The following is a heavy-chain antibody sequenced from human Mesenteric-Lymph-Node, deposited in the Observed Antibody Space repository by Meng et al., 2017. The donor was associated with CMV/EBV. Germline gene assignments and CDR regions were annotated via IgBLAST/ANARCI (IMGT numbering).Heavy chain of an antibody. CDR2: ISLFGTYI. V-gene: IGHV3-21*01. Sequence: GESLKISCAASGFTFSSYSMNWVRQAPGGGLEWVSSISLFGTYINYADSVKGRFTISRDNAKNLLYLQMDNLRAEDTAVYFCARDPSSNYYGSGSPFDYWGQGTLVTVSS. J-gene: IGHJ4*02. CDR1: GFTFSSYS. CDR3: ARDPSSNYYGSGSPFDY. D-gene: IGHD3-10*01.